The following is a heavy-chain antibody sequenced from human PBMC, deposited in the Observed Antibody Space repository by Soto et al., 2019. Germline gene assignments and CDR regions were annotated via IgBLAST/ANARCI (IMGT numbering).Heavy chain of an antibody. CDR2: ISAYNGNT. CDR3: ARFRWFGELSYYYYGMDV. CDR1: GYTFTSYG. D-gene: IGHD3-10*01. V-gene: IGHV1-18*04. Sequence: ASVKVSCKASGYTFTSYGISWVRQAPGQGLEWMGWISAYNGNTNYAQKLQCRVTMTTDTSTSTAYMELRSLRSDDTAVYYCARFRWFGELSYYYYGMDVCGDVTTVPVSP. J-gene: IGHJ6*04.